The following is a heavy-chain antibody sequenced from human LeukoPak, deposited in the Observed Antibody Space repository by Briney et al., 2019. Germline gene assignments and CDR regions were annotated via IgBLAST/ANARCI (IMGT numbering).Heavy chain of an antibody. CDR1: GFTFSSYA. V-gene: IGHV3-23*01. CDR3: AKASRGFAYRLDF. Sequence: GGSLRLSCAASGFTFSSYAMSWVRQAPGKGLDWVSAISGSGASTYYADSVKGRFTISRDNPKNTLSLQMNSLRAEDTAIYYCAKASRGFAYRLDFWGQGTLVTVSS. CDR2: ISGSGAST. J-gene: IGHJ4*02. D-gene: IGHD3-16*02.